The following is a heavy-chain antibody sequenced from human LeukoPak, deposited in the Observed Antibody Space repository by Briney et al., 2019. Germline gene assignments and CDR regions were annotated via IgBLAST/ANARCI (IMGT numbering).Heavy chain of an antibody. D-gene: IGHD6-13*01. J-gene: IGHJ5*02. CDR2: ISGSGGST. Sequence: GGSLRLSCAASGFTFSSYAMSWVRRAPGKGLEWVSAISGSGGSTYYADSVKGRFTISRDNSKNTLYLQMNSLRAEDTAVYYGAKTDSSSWYVSNWFDPWGQGTLVTVSS. CDR1: GFTFSSYA. CDR3: AKTDSSSWYVSNWFDP. V-gene: IGHV3-23*01.